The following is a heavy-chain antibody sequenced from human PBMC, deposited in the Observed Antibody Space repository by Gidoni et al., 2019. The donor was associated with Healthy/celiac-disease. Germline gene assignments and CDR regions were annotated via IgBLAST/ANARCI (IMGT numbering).Heavy chain of an antibody. J-gene: IGHJ4*02. Sequence: QVQLQESCPGLVKPSGTRSLTCAVSAGSISSSNWWSWVRPPPGKGLAWIGEIYHSGSTNYNPFLKSRVTISVDKSKTQFSLKLSFVTAADTALYYCARVQWEPYYFDYWGQGTLVTVSS. CDR1: AGSISSSNW. D-gene: IGHD1-26*01. V-gene: IGHV4-4*02. CDR2: IYHSGST. CDR3: ARVQWEPYYFDY.